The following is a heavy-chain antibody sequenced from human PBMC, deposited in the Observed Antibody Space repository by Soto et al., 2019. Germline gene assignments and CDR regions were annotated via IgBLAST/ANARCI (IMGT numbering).Heavy chain of an antibody. D-gene: IGHD6-6*01. Sequence: LSLTCTVSGGSISSSSYYWGWIRQPPGKGLEWIGSIYYSGSTYYSPSLKSRVTISVDTSKNQFSLKLSSVTAADTAVYYCARHVGSSFWFDPWGQGTLVTVSS. CDR2: IYYSGST. J-gene: IGHJ5*02. CDR1: GGSISSSSYY. V-gene: IGHV4-39*01. CDR3: ARHVGSSFWFDP.